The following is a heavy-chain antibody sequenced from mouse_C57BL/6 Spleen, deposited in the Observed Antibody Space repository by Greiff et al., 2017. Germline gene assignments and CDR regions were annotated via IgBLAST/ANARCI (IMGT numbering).Heavy chain of an antibody. CDR3: ARGAYYSNYNYFDY. Sequence: VQLQQPGAELVRPGTSVKLSCKASGYTFTSYWMHWVKQRPGQGLEWIGVIDPSDSYTNYNQKFKGKATLTVDTPSSTAYMQRSSLTSEDSAVYYCARGAYYSNYNYFDYWGQGTTLTVSS. D-gene: IGHD2-5*01. CDR1: GYTFTSYW. V-gene: IGHV1-59*01. CDR2: IDPSDSYT. J-gene: IGHJ2*01.